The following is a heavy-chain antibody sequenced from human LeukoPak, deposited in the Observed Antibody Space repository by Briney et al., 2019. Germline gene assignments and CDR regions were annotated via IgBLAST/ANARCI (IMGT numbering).Heavy chain of an antibody. CDR2: ISGYNGNT. CDR3: ARSWSADYQYKDY. Sequence: GASVKVSCKASGYTFTSYGISWVRQAPGQGLEWMGWISGYNGNTNYAQKLQGRVTMTTDTSTSTAYMELRSLRSDDTALHYCARSWSADYQYKDYWGQGTLVTVSS. J-gene: IGHJ4*02. V-gene: IGHV1-18*01. CDR1: GYTFTSYG. D-gene: IGHD4-11*01.